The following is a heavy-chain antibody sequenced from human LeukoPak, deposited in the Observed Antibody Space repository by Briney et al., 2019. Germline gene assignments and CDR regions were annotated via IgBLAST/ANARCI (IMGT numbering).Heavy chain of an antibody. D-gene: IGHD6-13*01. J-gene: IGHJ6*02. CDR2: IYYSGST. CDR3: ARTYSSSWPYYGMDV. V-gene: IGHV4-59*01. Sequence: KPSETLSLTCTVSGGSISNYHWSWIRQPPGKGLEWIGYIYYSGSTNHNPSLKSRVTISVDTSKNQFSLKLSSVTAADTAVYYCARTYSSSWPYYGMDVWGQGTTVTVSS. CDR1: GGSISNYH.